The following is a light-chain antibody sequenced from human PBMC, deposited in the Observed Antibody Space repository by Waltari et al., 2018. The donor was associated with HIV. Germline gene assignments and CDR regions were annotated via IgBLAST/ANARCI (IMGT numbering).Light chain of an antibody. CDR3: MQALQSPRT. V-gene: IGKV2-28*01. CDR2: LGS. J-gene: IGKJ1*01. CDR1: HSLLNSNGYNY. Sequence: DLVMTQSPLSLPVTPGEPASISCRSSHSLLNSNGYNYLDWYLQKPGQSPQLLIYLGSNRASGVPDRFSGSGSGTDFTLKISRVEAEDVGVYYCMQALQSPRTFGQGTTVEIK.